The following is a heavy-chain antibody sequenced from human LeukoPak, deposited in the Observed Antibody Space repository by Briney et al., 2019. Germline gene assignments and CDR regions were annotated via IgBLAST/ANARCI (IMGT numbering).Heavy chain of an antibody. CDR3: ARTLTVAGTGSFDY. V-gene: IGHV3-30*02. Sequence: PGGSLRLSCAASGFTFSDYGMHWVRQAPGKGLEWLAFIRHDQTNKIYADSKQGRLTISRDNSKNTLYLQINSLRVEDTAVYYCARTLTVAGTGSFDYWGQGTLVTVSS. CDR1: GFTFSDYG. CDR2: IRHDQTNK. J-gene: IGHJ4*02. D-gene: IGHD6-19*01.